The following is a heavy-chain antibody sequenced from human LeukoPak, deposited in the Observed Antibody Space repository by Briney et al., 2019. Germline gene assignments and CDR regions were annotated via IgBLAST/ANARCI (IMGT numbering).Heavy chain of an antibody. V-gene: IGHV3-48*03. Sequence: GSLRLSCAASGFTFSSYELNWVRQAPGKGLEWVSYISYSDDTIYYADSVKGRFTISRDNAKNSLYLQMNSLRAEDTAVYYCAREAPNCRGDCLDYWGQGTLVTVSS. D-gene: IGHD2-21*02. J-gene: IGHJ4*02. CDR1: GFTFSSYE. CDR3: AREAPNCRGDCLDY. CDR2: ISYSDDTI.